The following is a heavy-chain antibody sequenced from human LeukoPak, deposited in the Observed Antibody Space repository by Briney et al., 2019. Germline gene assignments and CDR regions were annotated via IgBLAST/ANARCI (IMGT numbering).Heavy chain of an antibody. D-gene: IGHD2-8*02. CDR3: ARRTGYYNYMDV. CDR1: GYTFTSYD. Sequence: ASVTVSCKASGYTFTSYDMNWVRQATGQGLEWMGWMNPNSGTTGYAQKFQGRVTMTRNTSISTAYMELSSLRSEGTAVYYCARRTGYYNYMDVWGKGTTVTVSS. CDR2: MNPNSGTT. V-gene: IGHV1-8*01. J-gene: IGHJ6*03.